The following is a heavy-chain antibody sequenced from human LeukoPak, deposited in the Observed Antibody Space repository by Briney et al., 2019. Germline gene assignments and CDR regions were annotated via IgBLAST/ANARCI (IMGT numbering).Heavy chain of an antibody. J-gene: IGHJ3*02. Sequence: SETPSLTCTVSGGSISSYYWSWIRQPPGKGLEWIGYIYYSGSTNYNPSLKSRVTISVDTSKNQFSLKLSSVTAADTAVYYCAREGYDILTGYSMAFDIWGQGTMVTVSS. V-gene: IGHV4-59*01. D-gene: IGHD3-9*01. CDR1: GGSISSYY. CDR2: IYYSGST. CDR3: AREGYDILTGYSMAFDI.